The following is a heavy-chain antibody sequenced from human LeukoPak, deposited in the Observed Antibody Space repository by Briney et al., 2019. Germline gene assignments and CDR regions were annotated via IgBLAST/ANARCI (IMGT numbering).Heavy chain of an antibody. Sequence: QPGGPLLLSGAASGSNFSSYSMNWVRPAPGRGLEWVSFISSSSSSIYYADSVKGRFTISRDKDKNSLYLQMNSLRDEDTAVYYCAREPRYDSYAFNIWGQGTMVTVSS. CDR1: GSNFSSYS. CDR3: AREPRYDSYAFNI. D-gene: IGHD3-22*01. J-gene: IGHJ3*02. V-gene: IGHV3-48*02. CDR2: ISSSSSSI.